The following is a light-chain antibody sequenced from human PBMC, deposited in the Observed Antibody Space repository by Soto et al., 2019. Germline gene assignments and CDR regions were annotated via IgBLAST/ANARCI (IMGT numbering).Light chain of an antibody. J-gene: IGLJ3*02. CDR2: EVS. CDR1: TSDVGGFDS. Sequence: QSVLTQPASVSGSPGQSITISCTATTSDVGGFDSVSWYQQHPGTAPRVIIYEVSNRPSGVSYCFSGSKSANTASLTISGLQADDEADYYCSSYTTSNTWLFGGGTKLTVL. CDR3: SSYTTSNTWL. V-gene: IGLV2-14*01.